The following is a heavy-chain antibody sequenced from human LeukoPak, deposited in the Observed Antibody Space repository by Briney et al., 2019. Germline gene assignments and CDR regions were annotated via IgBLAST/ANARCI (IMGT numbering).Heavy chain of an antibody. Sequence: PSETLSLTCTVSGGSVSSSSYYWGWIRQPPGKGLEWIGSIYYSGSTYYNPSLKSRVTISVDTSKNQFSLRLSSVTAADTAVYYCASDYGDYFVSADYWGQGTLVTVSS. J-gene: IGHJ4*02. D-gene: IGHD4-17*01. CDR2: IYYSGST. CDR3: ASDYGDYFVSADY. V-gene: IGHV4-39*01. CDR1: GGSVSSSSYY.